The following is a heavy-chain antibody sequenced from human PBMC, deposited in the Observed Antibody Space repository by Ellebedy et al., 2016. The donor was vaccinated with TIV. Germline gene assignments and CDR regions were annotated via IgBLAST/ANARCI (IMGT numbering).Heavy chain of an antibody. CDR1: GFTFSSYW. CDR3: ARRYMDV. CDR2: IKQDGSAK. V-gene: IGHV3-7*01. Sequence: GESLKISXAASGFTFSSYWMQWVRQAPGKGLEWVANIKQDGSAKYYVDSVKGRFTISRDNAKNSVYLQMNSLRAEDTAVYYCARRYMDVWGKGTTVTVSS. J-gene: IGHJ6*03.